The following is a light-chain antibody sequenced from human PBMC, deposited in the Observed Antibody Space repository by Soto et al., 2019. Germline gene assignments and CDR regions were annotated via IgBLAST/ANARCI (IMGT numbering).Light chain of an antibody. CDR1: SGDVGAYDF. CDR3: ASFTNTYSYV. CDR2: NVN. Sequence: QSVLTQPASVSGSPGQSITISCTGTSGDVGAYDFVSWYQQHPGKAPRLMIYNVNNRPAGASNRFSGSKSGSTASLTISTLQAEDEADYYRASFTNTYSYVFGAGTKVTVL. J-gene: IGLJ1*01. V-gene: IGLV2-14*01.